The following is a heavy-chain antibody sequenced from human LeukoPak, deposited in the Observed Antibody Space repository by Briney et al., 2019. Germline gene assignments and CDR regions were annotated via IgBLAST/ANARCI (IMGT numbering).Heavy chain of an antibody. CDR3: ARGRSRGTFDY. CDR1: EFTFSKYA. Sequence: GGSLRLSCAASEFTFSKYAMHWIRQAPGKGLEWVSSISSSSSYIYYADSVKGRFTISRDNAKNSLYLQMNSLRAEDTAVYYCARGRSRGTFDYWGQGTLVTVSS. D-gene: IGHD3-16*01. CDR2: ISSSSSYI. J-gene: IGHJ4*02. V-gene: IGHV3-21*01.